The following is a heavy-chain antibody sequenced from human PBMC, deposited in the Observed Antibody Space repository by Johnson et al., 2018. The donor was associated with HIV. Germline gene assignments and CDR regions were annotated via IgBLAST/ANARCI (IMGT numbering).Heavy chain of an antibody. CDR1: GFTFDDYG. J-gene: IGHJ3*02. V-gene: IGHV3-NL1*01. D-gene: IGHD6-6*01. CDR3: ARDILEYSSSVPDAFDI. Sequence: QVQLVESGGDLVQPGGSLGLSCAASGFTFDDYGMTWVRQAPGKGLVWVSRMNSDGSEKYYADSVKGRFTISRDSSKNTLYLQMNSLRAEDTAVYYCARDILEYSSSVPDAFDIWGQGTMVTVSS. CDR2: MNSDGSEK.